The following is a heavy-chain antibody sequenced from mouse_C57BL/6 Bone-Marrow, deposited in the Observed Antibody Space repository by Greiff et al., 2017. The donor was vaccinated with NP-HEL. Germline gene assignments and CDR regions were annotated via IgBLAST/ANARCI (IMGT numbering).Heavy chain of an antibody. CDR3: AREGGTGTRAY. CDR2: ISDGGSYT. V-gene: IGHV5-4*01. J-gene: IGHJ3*01. D-gene: IGHD4-1*01. CDR1: GFTFSSYA. Sequence: EVMLVESGGGLVKPGGSLKLSCAASGFTFSSYAMSWVRQTPEKRLEWVATISDGGSYTYYPDNVKGRFTISRDNAKNNLYLQMSHLKSEDTAMYYCAREGGTGTRAYWGQGTLVTVSA.